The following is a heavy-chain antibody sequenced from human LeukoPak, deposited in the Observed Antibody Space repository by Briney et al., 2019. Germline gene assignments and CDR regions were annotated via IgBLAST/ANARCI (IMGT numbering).Heavy chain of an antibody. J-gene: IGHJ4*02. V-gene: IGHV1-18*01. Sequence: ASVKVSCKPSGYASNAYGISWARQAPGRGLEWLGWISGYNYNTNYAQMFRGRVTMTIDTSTITAYMELRSLTSDDTAVYYCARDKSVATAPRHPFDYWGQGTLITVSS. CDR1: GYASNAYG. D-gene: IGHD5-12*01. CDR3: ARDKSVATAPRHPFDY. CDR2: ISGYNYNT.